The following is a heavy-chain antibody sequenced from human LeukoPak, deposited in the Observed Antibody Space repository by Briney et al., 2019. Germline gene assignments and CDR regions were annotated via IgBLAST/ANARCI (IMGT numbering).Heavy chain of an antibody. J-gene: IGHJ4*02. CDR1: GFSFRSYG. Sequence: GGSLRISCAASGFSFRSYGMHWVRQAPGQGLEWVAFIRNDGSDKYYADSVRGRFTISRDNSKNSLHVQMNSLRVEDTGVYYCAKDLEAGTSGYSLDYWGQGTLVSVSP. CDR2: IRNDGSDK. D-gene: IGHD3-22*01. CDR3: AKDLEAGTSGYSLDY. V-gene: IGHV3-30*02.